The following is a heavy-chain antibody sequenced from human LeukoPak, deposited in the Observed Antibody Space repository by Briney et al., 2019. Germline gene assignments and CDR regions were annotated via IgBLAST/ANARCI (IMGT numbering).Heavy chain of an antibody. CDR3: AAYDNSGYSKKYFQH. CDR1: GLTFNNYW. Sequence: GGSLRLSCAASGLTFNNYWMHWVRQAPGKGLLWVSRINTDGSSTNYADSVKGRFTISRDNAKNTVYLQMNSLRADDTAVYYCAAYDNSGYSKKYFQHWGQGTLVTVSS. D-gene: IGHD3-22*01. CDR2: INTDGSST. J-gene: IGHJ1*01. V-gene: IGHV3-74*01.